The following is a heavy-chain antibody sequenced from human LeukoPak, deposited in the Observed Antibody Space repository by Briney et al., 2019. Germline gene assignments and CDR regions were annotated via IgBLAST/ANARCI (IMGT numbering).Heavy chain of an antibody. D-gene: IGHD3-10*01. Sequence: GASVKVSCKASGYTFSNYGVSWVRQAPGQGLEWMGWISAYNGNTNYAQKFQGRVTMTTDTSTSTAYMEVRRLRFDDTALYYCARERGRLIMVRGGYDAFDIWGQGTMVTVSS. J-gene: IGHJ3*02. V-gene: IGHV1-18*01. CDR3: ARERGRLIMVRGGYDAFDI. CDR2: ISAYNGNT. CDR1: GYTFSNYG.